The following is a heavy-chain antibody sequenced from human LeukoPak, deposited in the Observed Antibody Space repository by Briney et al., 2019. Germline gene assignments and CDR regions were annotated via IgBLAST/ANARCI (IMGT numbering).Heavy chain of an antibody. V-gene: IGHV3-21*01. CDR3: AKDRLELIAAAGTFDY. Sequence: PGGSLRLSCAASGFTFSSYSMNWVRQAPGKGLEWVSSISSSYIYYADSVKGRFTISRDNAKNSLYLQMNSLRAEDTAVYYCAKDRLELIAAAGTFDYWGQGTLVTVSS. D-gene: IGHD6-13*01. CDR2: ISSSYI. J-gene: IGHJ4*02. CDR1: GFTFSSYS.